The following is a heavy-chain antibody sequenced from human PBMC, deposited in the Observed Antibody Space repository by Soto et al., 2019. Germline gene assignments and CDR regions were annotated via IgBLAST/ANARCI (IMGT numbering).Heavy chain of an antibody. Sequence: GASVKVSCKASGGTFSSYTISWVRQAPGQGLEWMGRIIPILGIANYAQKFQGRVTITADKSTSTAYMELSSLSSEDTAVYYCASLLPAAISDRGTDAFDIWGQGTMVTVSS. V-gene: IGHV1-69*02. CDR1: GGTFSSYT. CDR3: ASLLPAAISDRGTDAFDI. D-gene: IGHD2-2*01. J-gene: IGHJ3*02. CDR2: IIPILGIA.